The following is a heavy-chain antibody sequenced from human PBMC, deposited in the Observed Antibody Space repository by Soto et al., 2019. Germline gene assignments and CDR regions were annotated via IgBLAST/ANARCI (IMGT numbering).Heavy chain of an antibody. V-gene: IGHV4-34*01. J-gene: IGHJ6*02. CDR2: INHSGST. Sequence: NPSETLSLTCAVYGGSFSGYYWSWIRQPPGKGLEWIGEINHSGSTNYNPSLKSRVTISVDTSKNQFSLKLSSVTAADTAVYYCARGSDYYGSGSYYKYYYYGMDVWGQGATVT. D-gene: IGHD3-10*01. CDR1: GGSFSGYY. CDR3: ARGSDYYGSGSYYKYYYYGMDV.